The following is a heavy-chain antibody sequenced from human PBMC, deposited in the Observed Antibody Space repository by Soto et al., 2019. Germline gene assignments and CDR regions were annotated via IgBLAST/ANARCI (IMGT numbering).Heavy chain of an antibody. CDR3: ARGSLTMIVVAVGRFFDY. V-gene: IGHV4-34*01. CDR2: INHSGST. J-gene: IGHJ4*02. CDR1: GGSFSGYY. Sequence: SETLSLTCAVYGGSFSGYYLSWIRQPPGKGLEWIGEINHSGSTNYNPSLKSRVTISVDTPKNQFSLKLSSVTAADTAVYYCARGSLTMIVVAVGRFFDYWGQGTLVTVSS. D-gene: IGHD3-22*01.